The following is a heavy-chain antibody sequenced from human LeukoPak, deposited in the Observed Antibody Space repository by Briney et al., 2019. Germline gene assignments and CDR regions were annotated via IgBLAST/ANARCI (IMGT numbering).Heavy chain of an antibody. CDR2: IYYSGST. CDR1: GDSISTSSYY. J-gene: IGHJ4*02. CDR3: ARVYYYGSGSPPY. Sequence: SETLSLTCSVSGDSISTSSYYWGWIRQPPGKGLEWIGSIYYSGSTYYNPSLKSRVTISVDTSKNQFSLKLSSVTAADTAMYYCARVYYYGSGSPPYWGQGTLVTVSS. D-gene: IGHD3-10*01. V-gene: IGHV4-39*01.